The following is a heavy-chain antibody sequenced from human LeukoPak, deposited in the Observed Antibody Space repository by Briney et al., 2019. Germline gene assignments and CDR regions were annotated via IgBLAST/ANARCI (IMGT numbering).Heavy chain of an antibody. J-gene: IGHJ6*02. D-gene: IGHD3-10*02. CDR2: SFHTGST. V-gene: IGHV4-4*02. CDR3: ARALFGELAAFLGLDL. Sequence: PSETLSLTCAVSGGSISSNDWWTWVRQPPGKGLEWIGESFHTGSTNYNPSLKSRVTILVDKSKNQFSLELTSVTAADTAVYYCARALFGELAAFLGLDLWGQGTTVTVSS. CDR1: GGSISSNDW.